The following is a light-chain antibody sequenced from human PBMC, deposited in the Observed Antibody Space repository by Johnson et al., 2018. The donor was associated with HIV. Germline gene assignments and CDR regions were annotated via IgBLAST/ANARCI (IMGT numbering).Light chain of an antibody. CDR2: ENN. Sequence: QPVLTQPPSVSAAPGQKVTISCSGSSSNIGNNYVSWYQQLPGTAPKLLIYENNKRPSGIPDRFSGSKSGTSATLGITERQTGDEADYYCGTLDSSLRTAFFRTGSKVTVL. V-gene: IGLV1-51*02. J-gene: IGLJ1*01. CDR1: SSNIGNNY. CDR3: GTLDSSLRTAF.